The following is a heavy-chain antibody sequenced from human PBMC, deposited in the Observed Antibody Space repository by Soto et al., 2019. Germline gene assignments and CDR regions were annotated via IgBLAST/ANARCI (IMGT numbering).Heavy chain of an antibody. CDR1: GGSISSYY. CDR3: ARGDGSGYQFFDY. Sequence: PSETLSLTCTVSGGSISSYYWSWIRQPPGKGLEWIGYIYYTGSTNYNPSLKSRVTISVDTSKNQFSLKLSSVTAAETAVYYCARGDGSGYQFFDYWGQGTLVTVSS. D-gene: IGHD3-22*01. CDR2: IYYTGST. J-gene: IGHJ4*02. V-gene: IGHV4-59*08.